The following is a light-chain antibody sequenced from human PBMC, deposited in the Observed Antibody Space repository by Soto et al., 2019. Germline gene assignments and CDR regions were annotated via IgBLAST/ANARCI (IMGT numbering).Light chain of an antibody. J-gene: IGKJ5*01. CDR1: QSVSSY. Sequence: EIVLTQSPATLSLSPGERATLSCRASQSVSSYLAWYQQKAGQAPRLLIYDASNRATGIPARFSGSGSGTDFTLTISSLEPGDFAVYYCQQRSKGPPAFGQGTRLEIK. CDR2: DAS. V-gene: IGKV3-11*01. CDR3: QQRSKGPPA.